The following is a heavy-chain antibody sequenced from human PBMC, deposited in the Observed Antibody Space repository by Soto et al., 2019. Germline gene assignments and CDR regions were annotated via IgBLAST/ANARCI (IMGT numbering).Heavy chain of an antibody. CDR2: ILNDGSNR. CDR3: ARDDEYSGNGMEL. CDR1: GFTFSNYG. Sequence: QVQLVESGGGVVQPGRSLRLSCAASGFTFSNYGMHWVRQAPGKGLEWVAVILNDGSNRYHADSVKDRFTISRDNSKNMLYLQMNSLSAEDTAVYYCARDDEYSGNGMELWGHETTVTVS. D-gene: IGHD3-10*01. V-gene: IGHV3-33*01. J-gene: IGHJ6*02.